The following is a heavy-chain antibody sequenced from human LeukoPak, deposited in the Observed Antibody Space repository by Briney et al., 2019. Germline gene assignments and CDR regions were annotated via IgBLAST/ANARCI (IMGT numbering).Heavy chain of an antibody. CDR3: ARDLDNIAAAFVDY. D-gene: IGHD6-13*01. V-gene: IGHV1-69*05. CDR1: GGTFSSYA. J-gene: IGHJ4*02. Sequence: ASVKVSCKASGGTFSSYAISWVRQAPGQGLEWMGRIIPIFGTANYAQKFQGRVTITTDESTSTAYMELSSLRSDDTAVYYCARDLDNIAAAFVDYWGQGTLVTVSS. CDR2: IIPIFGTA.